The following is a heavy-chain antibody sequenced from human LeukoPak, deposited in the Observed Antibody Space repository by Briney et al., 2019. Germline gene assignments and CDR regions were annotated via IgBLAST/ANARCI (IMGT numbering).Heavy chain of an antibody. D-gene: IGHD3-3*01. Sequence: GGSLRLSCAASGFTFSSYGMHWVRRAPGKGLEWVVVISYDGSNKYYADSVKGRFTISRDNSKNTLYLQMNSLRAEDTAVYYCAKGARITIFGVVSDYGMGVWGQGTTVTVSS. CDR1: GFTFSSYG. CDR3: AKGARITIFGVVSDYGMGV. V-gene: IGHV3-30*18. CDR2: ISYDGSNK. J-gene: IGHJ6*02.